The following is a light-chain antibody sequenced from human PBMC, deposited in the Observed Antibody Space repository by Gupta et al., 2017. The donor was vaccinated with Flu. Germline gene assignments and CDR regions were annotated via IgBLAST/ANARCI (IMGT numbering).Light chain of an antibody. Sequence: ITGSCTGTSSEIGGYNYVSWYQQKAGEAPKLLLYEVNKRPSGVADRFSGSKSDNTASLTIAGLQAEDEATYHCSSYTFSATRWVFGGGTTVTVL. J-gene: IGLJ3*02. CDR3: SSYTFSATRWV. CDR1: SSEIGGYNY. CDR2: EVN. V-gene: IGLV2-14*01.